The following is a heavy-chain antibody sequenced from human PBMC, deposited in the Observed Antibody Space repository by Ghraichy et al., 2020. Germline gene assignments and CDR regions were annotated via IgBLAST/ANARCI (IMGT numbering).Heavy chain of an antibody. CDR2: IIPIFGTA. CDR3: ARVAGIAAAGSYYFDY. V-gene: IGHV1-69*05. D-gene: IGHD6-13*01. J-gene: IGHJ4*02. CDR1: GGTFSSYA. Sequence: SVKVSCKASGGTFSSYAISWVRQAPGQGLEWMGGIIPIFGTANYAQKFQGRVTITTDESTSTAYMELSSLRSEDTAVYYCARVAGIAAAGSYYFDYWGQGTLVTVSS.